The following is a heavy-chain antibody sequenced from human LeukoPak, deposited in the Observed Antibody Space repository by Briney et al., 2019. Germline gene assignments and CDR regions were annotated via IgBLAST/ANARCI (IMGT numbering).Heavy chain of an antibody. V-gene: IGHV4-59*08. J-gene: IGHJ4*02. Sequence: TSDTLSLTCTVSGGSISGYYWSWIRQPPGKGLEWIGDIHYSESTDSNPSLKSRVPMSVDTSMSPFSLKLSSVTAADTAVYHCARTYCRGGSCHFDNWGQGTLVTVS. D-gene: IGHD2-15*01. CDR1: GGSISGYY. CDR2: IHYSEST. CDR3: ARTYCRGGSCHFDN.